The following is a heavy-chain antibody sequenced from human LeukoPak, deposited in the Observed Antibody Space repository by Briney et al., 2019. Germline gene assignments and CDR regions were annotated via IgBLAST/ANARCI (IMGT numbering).Heavy chain of an antibody. J-gene: IGHJ4*02. CDR1: GFNFNDAY. V-gene: IGHV3-15*01. D-gene: IGHD2-21*02. Sequence: GGSLRLSCLGSGFNFNDAYMNWVRQAPGKGLEWVGRVKSIRDGGTTDDTAPVKGRFTISRDDSKRTVYLQMNSLKTEDTAVYFCTARVVTTNEFWGQGTLVTVSS. CDR3: TARVVTTNEF. CDR2: VKSIRDGGTT.